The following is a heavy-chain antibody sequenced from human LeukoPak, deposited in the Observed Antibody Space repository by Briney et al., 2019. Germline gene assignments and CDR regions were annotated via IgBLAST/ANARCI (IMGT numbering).Heavy chain of an antibody. Sequence: GESLKISCKGSGYSFTSYWIGWVRQMPGKGLEWMGIIYPGDSDTRYSPSFQGQVTISADKSISTAYLQWSSLKASDTALYYCARHXFLIGSXPLDYXGXGXLVTVSS. V-gene: IGHV5-51*01. CDR2: IYPGDSDT. J-gene: IGHJ4*01. CDR1: GYSFTSYW. D-gene: IGHD3-10*01. CDR3: ARHXFLIGSXPLDY.